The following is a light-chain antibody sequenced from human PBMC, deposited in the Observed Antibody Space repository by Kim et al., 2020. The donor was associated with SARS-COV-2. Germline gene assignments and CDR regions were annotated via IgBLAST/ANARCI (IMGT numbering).Light chain of an antibody. J-gene: IGLJ3*02. CDR2: EDH. Sequence: GNTVIISCTRSSGSIVSDFVQWFQQRPGSSPTTVIYEDHKRPSGVPGRFSASVDSSSNSASLTISGLRAEDEADYYCQSYDDNIWVFGGGTKLTVL. CDR1: SGSIVSDF. CDR3: QSYDDNIWV. V-gene: IGLV6-57*01.